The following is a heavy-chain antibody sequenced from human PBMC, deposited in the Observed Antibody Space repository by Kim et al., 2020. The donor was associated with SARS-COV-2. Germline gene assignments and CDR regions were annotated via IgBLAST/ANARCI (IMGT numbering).Heavy chain of an antibody. CDR3: ARDSFGYYDSSGYYMDV. V-gene: IGHV3-11*04. D-gene: IGHD3-22*01. Sequence: VKGRITLARDNAKNSLYLQMNSLRAEDTAVYYCARDSFGYYDSSGYYMDVWGQGTTVTVSS. J-gene: IGHJ6*02.